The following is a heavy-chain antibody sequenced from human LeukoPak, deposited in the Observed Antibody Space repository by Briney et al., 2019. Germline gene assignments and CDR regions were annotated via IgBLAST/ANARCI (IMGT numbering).Heavy chain of an antibody. CDR2: INAGNGNT. D-gene: IGHD2-15*01. Sequence: ASVKVSCKTSGYTFTNYAVHWVRQAPGQRLERMGWINAGNGNTKYSQKFQDRVTITRDTSASTAYMELSSLRSEDTAVYFCARGDLGGNWFDPWGQGTLVTVSS. J-gene: IGHJ5*02. CDR1: GYTFTNYA. CDR3: ARGDLGGNWFDP. V-gene: IGHV1-3*01.